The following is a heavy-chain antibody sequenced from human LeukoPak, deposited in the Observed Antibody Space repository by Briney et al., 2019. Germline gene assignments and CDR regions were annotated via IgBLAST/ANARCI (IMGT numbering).Heavy chain of an antibody. D-gene: IGHD2-2*01. J-gene: IGHJ4*02. CDR1: GYTFTGYY. V-gene: IGHV1-2*02. Sequence: ASVKVSCKASGYTFTGYYMHWVRQAPGQGLEWMGWINPNSGGTNYAQKFQGRVTMTRDTSISTAYMELSRLRSDDTAVYYCARVGGEGIVVVSAATGSFDYWGQGTLVTVSS. CDR2: INPNSGGT. CDR3: ARVGGEGIVVVSAATGSFDY.